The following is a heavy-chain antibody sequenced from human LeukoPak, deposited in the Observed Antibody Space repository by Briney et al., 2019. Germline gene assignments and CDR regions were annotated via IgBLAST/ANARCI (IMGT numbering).Heavy chain of an antibody. J-gene: IGHJ1*01. Sequence: ASVKVSCKASGYSFTGYYMHWVRQAPGQGLEWMGWINPNSGDTNFAQDFQGRVTMTRDTSISTVYMELSRLRSDDTAVFYCARGYYDSSDFEYFQHWGQGTLVTVSS. CDR1: GYSFTGYY. CDR3: ARGYYDSSDFEYFQH. V-gene: IGHV1-2*02. CDR2: INPNSGDT. D-gene: IGHD3-22*01.